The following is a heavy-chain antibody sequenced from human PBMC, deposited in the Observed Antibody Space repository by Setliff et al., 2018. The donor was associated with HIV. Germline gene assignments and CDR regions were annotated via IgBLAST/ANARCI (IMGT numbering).Heavy chain of an antibody. CDR1: GYSFARHG. J-gene: IGHJ3*02. Sequence: GASVKVSCKASGYSFARHGLSWVRQAPGQGLEWMGWISGFNGNTKYAQSFQDRVAMTTETATSTADMEMRSLRSDDTAVYFCARVPYRSAWFSGGHDAFDIWGQGTMVTASS. D-gene: IGHD6-19*01. V-gene: IGHV1-18*01. CDR3: ARVPYRSAWFSGGHDAFDI. CDR2: ISGFNGNT.